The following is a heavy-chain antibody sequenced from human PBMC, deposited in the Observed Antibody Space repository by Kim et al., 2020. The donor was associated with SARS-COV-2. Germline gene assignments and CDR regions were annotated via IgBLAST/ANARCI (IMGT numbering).Heavy chain of an antibody. J-gene: IGHJ6*02. V-gene: IGHV2-70*01. D-gene: IGHD3-10*01. CDR1: GFSLSTSGMC. Sequence: SGPTLVNPTQTLTLTCTFSGFSLSTSGMCVSWIRQPPGKALEWLALIDWDDDKYYSTSLKTRLTISKDTSKNQVVLTMTNMDPVDTATYYCARIRFGSWFGVYSGMDVWGQGTTVTVSS. CDR2: IDWDDDK. CDR3: ARIRFGSWFGVYSGMDV.